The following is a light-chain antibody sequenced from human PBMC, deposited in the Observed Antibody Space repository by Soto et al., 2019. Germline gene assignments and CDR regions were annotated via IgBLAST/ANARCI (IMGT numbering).Light chain of an antibody. V-gene: IGLV2-14*01. CDR2: EVI. J-gene: IGLJ2*01. CDR1: SSVVGDYNY. CDR3: SSYTSSSTLV. Sequence: QSVLTQPASVSGSPGQSITISCTATSSVVGDYNYVSWFQQYPGKAPKLMIYEVINRPSGVSNRFSGSKSGNTASLIISGLHAQDEADYYCSSYTSSSTLVFGGGTKVTVL.